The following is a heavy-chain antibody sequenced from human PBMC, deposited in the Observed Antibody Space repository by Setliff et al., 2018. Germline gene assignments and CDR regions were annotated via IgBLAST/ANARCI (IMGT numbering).Heavy chain of an antibody. CDR3: ARPSAGCSRPFDV. CDR2: IYPGDSDNI. CDR1: GYKFSISW. D-gene: IGHD2-15*01. J-gene: IGHJ3*01. Sequence: GESLKISCKDSGYKFSISWIGWVRQIPGKGLDWMGLIYPGDSDNIRYSPSFQGQVTISADKSISTAYLQWSSLKASDTAIYYCARPSAGCSRPFDVWDQGTMVTVSS. V-gene: IGHV5-51*01.